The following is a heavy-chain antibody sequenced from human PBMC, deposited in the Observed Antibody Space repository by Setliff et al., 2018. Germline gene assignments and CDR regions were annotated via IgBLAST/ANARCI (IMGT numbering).Heavy chain of an antibody. D-gene: IGHD2-15*01. V-gene: IGHV4-38-2*01. Sequence: SETLSLTCDVSGYSISSDYYWGWIRQPPGRGLEWIGTIFYRGTTYYNLSLKSPVTISLDASKNQFSLTLTSVTAADTAIYYCARQRVVVGAPSWFDPWGQGTQVTVS. CDR2: IFYRGTT. J-gene: IGHJ5*02. CDR3: ARQRVVVGAPSWFDP. CDR1: GYSISSDYY.